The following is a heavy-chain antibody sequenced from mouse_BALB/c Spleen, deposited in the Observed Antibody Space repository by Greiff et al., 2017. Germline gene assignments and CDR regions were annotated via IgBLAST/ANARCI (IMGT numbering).Heavy chain of an antibody. CDR2: ISYSGST. CDR3: ARSGDGNYLDWYFDV. CDR1: GDSITSGY. J-gene: IGHJ1*01. Sequence: EVKLMESGPSLVKPSQTLSLTCSVTGDSITSGYWNWIRKFPGNKLEYMGYISYSGSTYYNPSLKSRISITRDTSKNQYYLQLNSVTTEDTATYYCARSGDGNYLDWYFDVWGAGTTVTVSS. V-gene: IGHV3-8*02. D-gene: IGHD2-1*01.